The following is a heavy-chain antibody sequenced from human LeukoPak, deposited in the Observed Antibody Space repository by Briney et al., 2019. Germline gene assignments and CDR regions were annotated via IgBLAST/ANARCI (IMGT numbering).Heavy chain of an antibody. CDR3: ATYRQVLLPFES. J-gene: IGHJ4*02. CDR2: IFPSGGEI. V-gene: IGHV3-23*01. CDR1: GFTFSNYA. Sequence: PGGSLRLSCAASGFTFSNYALGWVRQPPGKGLEWVSSIFPSGGEIHYADSVRGRFTISRDNSKSTLSLQMNSLRAEDTAIYYCATYRQVLLPFESWGQGTLVTVSS. D-gene: IGHD2-8*02.